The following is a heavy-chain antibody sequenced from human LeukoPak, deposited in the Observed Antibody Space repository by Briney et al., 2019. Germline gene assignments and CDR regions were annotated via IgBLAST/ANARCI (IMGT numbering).Heavy chain of an antibody. J-gene: IGHJ6*03. CDR2: IRYYGSNK. CDR3: AKEFISGSYYYYYMDV. D-gene: IGHD1-26*01. V-gene: IGHV3-30*02. Sequence: GGSLRLSCAASGFTFSSYGMHWVRQAPGQGLAGVAFIRYYGSNKYYAASVKDRFTISRDNSKNTLYLQMNSLRAEDTAVYYCAKEFISGSYYYYYMDVWGKGTTVTVSS. CDR1: GFTFSSYG.